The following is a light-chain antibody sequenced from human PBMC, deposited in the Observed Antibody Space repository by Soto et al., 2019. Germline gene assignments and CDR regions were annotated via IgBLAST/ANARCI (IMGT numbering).Light chain of an antibody. J-gene: IGKJ4*01. CDR2: AAS. CDR1: QGISSY. Sequence: DLQMTQSPSSLSASVGDRVTITCRASQGISSYLAWFQQKPGKAPKSLIYAASNLQSGVPSKFSGSGSGTDFTLTISSLQPEDFATYYCQQYYSYPLTFGGGTKVEI. CDR3: QQYYSYPLT. V-gene: IGKV1-16*02.